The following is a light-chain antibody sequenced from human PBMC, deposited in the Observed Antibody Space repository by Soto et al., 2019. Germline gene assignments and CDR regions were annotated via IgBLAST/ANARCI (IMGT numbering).Light chain of an antibody. CDR2: QDS. CDR3: QAWDSSTGVV. V-gene: IGLV3-1*01. Sequence: SYELTQPPSVSVSPGQTASITCSGAKLGDKYACWYQQKPGLSPVLVIYQDSKRPSGIPERFSGSNSGNTATLTISGTQAMDEADYYCQAWDSSTGVVFGGGTKLTVL. J-gene: IGLJ2*01. CDR1: KLGDKY.